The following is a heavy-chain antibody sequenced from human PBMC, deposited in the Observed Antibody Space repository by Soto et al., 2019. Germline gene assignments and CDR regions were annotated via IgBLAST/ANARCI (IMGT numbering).Heavy chain of an antibody. Sequence: QAQLVESGGGVVQPGRSLRLSCAASGFTFSSSAMHWVRQAPGKGLDWVAVISYDGNTKYYEDSVRGRFSISRDNSNDTLYLQMNSLRPEDTGLYFCARDNLFRGDWTADMDVWGQGTTVTVSS. D-gene: IGHD1-1*01. CDR3: ARDNLFRGDWTADMDV. V-gene: IGHV3-30-3*01. J-gene: IGHJ6*02. CDR2: ISYDGNTK. CDR1: GFTFSSSA.